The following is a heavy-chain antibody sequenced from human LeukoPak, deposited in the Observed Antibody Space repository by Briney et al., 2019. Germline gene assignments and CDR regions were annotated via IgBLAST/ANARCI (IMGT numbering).Heavy chain of an antibody. CDR1: VFTFSRYW. D-gene: IGHD3-22*01. CDR3: ARAPSEVGGYYPEYFRH. CDR2: IKSDGKT. Sequence: GGSLRLSCEASVFTFSRYWMHWVRQAPGKGLVWVSRIKSDGKTNYADSVKGRFTISRDNAKNTVSLQMDSLRAEDTGVYYCARAPSEVGGYYPEYFRHWGQGTLVTVSS. J-gene: IGHJ1*01. V-gene: IGHV3-74*01.